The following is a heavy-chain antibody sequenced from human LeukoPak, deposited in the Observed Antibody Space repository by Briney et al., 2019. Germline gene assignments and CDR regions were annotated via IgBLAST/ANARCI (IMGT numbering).Heavy chain of an antibody. CDR3: ARAASSWCFVYFQH. CDR1: GGSISSYY. J-gene: IGHJ1*01. D-gene: IGHD6-13*01. CDR2: IYYSGST. V-gene: IGHV4-59*01. Sequence: PSETLSLTCIVSGGSISSYYWSWIRQPPGKGLEWIGYIYYSGSTNYNPSLKSRVTISVDTSKNQFSLKLSSVTAADTAVYYCARAASSWCFVYFQHWGQGTLVTVAS.